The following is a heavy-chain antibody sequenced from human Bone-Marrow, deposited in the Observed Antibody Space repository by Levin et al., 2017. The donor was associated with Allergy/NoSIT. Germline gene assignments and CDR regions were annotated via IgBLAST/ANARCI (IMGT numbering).Heavy chain of an antibody. D-gene: IGHD2-15*01. Sequence: MSGGSLRLSCAASGFTFNTYSINWVRQAPGKGLEWVSCISSSGTYIDYADSVRGRFTISRDNAKNSLYLQMSSLRAEDTAVYYCARDYVALSTEGYFDLWGRGTMVTVSS. J-gene: IGHJ2*01. CDR2: ISSSGTYI. CDR1: GFTFNTYS. V-gene: IGHV3-21*06. CDR3: ARDYVALSTEGYFDL.